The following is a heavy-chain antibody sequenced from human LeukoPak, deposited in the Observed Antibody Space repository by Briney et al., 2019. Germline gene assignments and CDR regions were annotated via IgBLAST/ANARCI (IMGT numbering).Heavy chain of an antibody. CDR1: GGSISSYY. J-gene: IGHJ4*02. CDR3: ARGRGFRSSGWLDY. CDR2: IYTSGST. D-gene: IGHD6-19*01. Sequence: SETLSLTCTVSGGSISSYYWSWIRQPAGKGLEWIGRIYTSGSTNYNPSLKSRVTMSVDTSKNQFSLKLSSVTAADTAVYYCARGRGFRSSGWLDYWGQGTLVTVSS. V-gene: IGHV4-4*07.